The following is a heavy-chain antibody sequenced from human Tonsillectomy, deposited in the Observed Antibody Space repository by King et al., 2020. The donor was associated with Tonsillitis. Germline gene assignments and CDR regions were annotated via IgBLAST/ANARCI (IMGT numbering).Heavy chain of an antibody. CDR3: ASDGENYYDSSGSIASGAFDI. CDR2: ISYDGSNK. CDR1: GFTFSSYA. Sequence: VQLVESGGGVVQPGRSLRLSCAASGFTFSSYAMHWVRQAPGKGLEWVAVISYDGSNKYYADSVKGRFTISRDNSKNTLYLQMNSLRAEDTAVYYCASDGENYYDSSGSIASGAFDIWGQGTMVTVSS. V-gene: IGHV3-30*04. J-gene: IGHJ3*02. D-gene: IGHD3-22*01.